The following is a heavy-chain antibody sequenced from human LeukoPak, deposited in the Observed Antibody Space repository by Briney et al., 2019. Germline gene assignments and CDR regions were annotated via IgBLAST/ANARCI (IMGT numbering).Heavy chain of an antibody. Sequence: PSETLSLTCTVSGGSISSSSYYWVWIRQPPGKELEWIGNMHYSGSTYYNPSLKSRVAISVDTSKNQFSLKLSSVTAADTAVYYCARRVSSTSWFDYWGQGTLVTVSS. CDR1: GGSISSSSYY. CDR2: MHYSGST. V-gene: IGHV4-39*01. D-gene: IGHD2-2*01. CDR3: ARRVSSTSWFDY. J-gene: IGHJ4*02.